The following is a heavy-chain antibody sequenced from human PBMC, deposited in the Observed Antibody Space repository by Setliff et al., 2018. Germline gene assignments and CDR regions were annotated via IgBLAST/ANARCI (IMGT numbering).Heavy chain of an antibody. CDR2: IDKGGSST. V-gene: IGHV3-74*01. J-gene: IGHJ4*02. CDR3: TRGHTQWVGTSHHDC. D-gene: IGHD1-26*01. Sequence: GESLKISCAASGFRISFREYWMLWVRQAPGKGLEWVARIDKGGSSTVYADSVKGRFTISKGNVKKMLYLQMDSLRTKDTAVYYCTRGHTQWVGTSHHDCWGQGTQVAVSS. CDR1: GFRISFREYW.